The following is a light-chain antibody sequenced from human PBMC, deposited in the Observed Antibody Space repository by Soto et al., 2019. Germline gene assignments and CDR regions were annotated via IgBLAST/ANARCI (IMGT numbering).Light chain of an antibody. CDR1: SSDIGRYDY. Sequence: SALTQPASVSGSPGQSITISCTGSSSDIGRYDYVSWYQQLPGKAPKLIIYRVINRPSGISDRFSGSKSGNSASLSISGLQPEDEASYFCGSYTSTTTWVFGGGTKVTVL. CDR3: GSYTSTTTWV. CDR2: RVI. J-gene: IGLJ3*02. V-gene: IGLV2-14*03.